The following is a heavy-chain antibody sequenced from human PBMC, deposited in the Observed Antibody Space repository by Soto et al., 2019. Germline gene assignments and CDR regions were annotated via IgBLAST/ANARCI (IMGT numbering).Heavy chain of an antibody. J-gene: IGHJ4*02. D-gene: IGHD3-22*01. CDR2: ISYDGSNK. Sequence: QVQLQESGPGLVKPSQTLSLTCTVSGGSISSGDYYWSWIRQPPGKGLEWVAVISYDGSNKYYADSVKGRFTISRDNSKNTLYLQMNSLRAEDTAVYYCAKGAIDYYDSSGYYRMDMDYWGQGTLVTVSS. CDR3: AKGAIDYYDSSGYYRMDMDY. CDR1: GGSISSGD. V-gene: IGHV3-30*18.